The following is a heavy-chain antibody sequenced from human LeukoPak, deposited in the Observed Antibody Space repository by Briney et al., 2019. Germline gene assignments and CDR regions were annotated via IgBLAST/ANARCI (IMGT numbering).Heavy chain of an antibody. CDR2: VSYTGRT. J-gene: IGHJ3*01. V-gene: IGHV4-59*11. D-gene: IGHD3-22*01. CDR1: GGSLSGHY. CDR3: ARLLDNDIRGDPDTFDV. Sequence: LGTLSLTCTVSGGSLSGHYWSWIRQPPGKRLEWIGYVSYTGRTKYNPSLQSRVTISIDTSKSQFSLKLTSVTSADTAVYSCARLLDNDIRGDPDTFDVWGQATTVIVSS.